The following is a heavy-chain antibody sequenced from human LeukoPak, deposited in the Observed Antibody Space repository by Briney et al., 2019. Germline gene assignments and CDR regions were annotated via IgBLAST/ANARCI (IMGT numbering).Heavy chain of an antibody. CDR2: IVDGSGNT. J-gene: IGHJ2*01. Sequence: SVKVSCKASGFTFTSSAVQWVRQARGQRLEWIGWIVDGSGNTNYAQKFQERVTITRDMSTSTAYMELSSLRSEDTAVYYCAAAVAGRYFDLWGRGTLVTVSS. D-gene: IGHD6-19*01. CDR1: GFTFTSSA. V-gene: IGHV1-58*01. CDR3: AAAVAGRYFDL.